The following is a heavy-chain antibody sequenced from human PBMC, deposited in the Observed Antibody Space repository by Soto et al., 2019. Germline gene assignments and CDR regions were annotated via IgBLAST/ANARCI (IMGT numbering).Heavy chain of an antibody. CDR2: IYYSGST. D-gene: IGHD6-19*01. Sequence: PSETLSLTCTVSGGSISSYYWGWIRQPPGKGLEWIGYIYYSGSTNYNPSLKSRVTISVDTSKNQFSLKLSSVTAADTAVYYCARESSGWQLKGWFDPWGQGTLVTVSS. CDR3: ARESSGWQLKGWFDP. V-gene: IGHV4-59*01. J-gene: IGHJ5*02. CDR1: GGSISSYY.